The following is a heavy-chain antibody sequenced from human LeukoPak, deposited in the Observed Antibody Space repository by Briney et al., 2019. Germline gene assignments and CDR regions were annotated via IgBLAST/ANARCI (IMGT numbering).Heavy chain of an antibody. CDR1: GFTFSSYA. Sequence: GGSLRLSCAASGFTFSSYAMHWVRQAPGKGLEWVAVISYDGSNKYYADSVKGRFTISRDNSKNTLYLQMNSLRAEDTAVYYCARGPSGYDPSYYLDYWGQGTLVTVSS. D-gene: IGHD5-12*01. J-gene: IGHJ4*02. CDR3: ARGPSGYDPSYYLDY. CDR2: ISYDGSNK. V-gene: IGHV3-30-3*01.